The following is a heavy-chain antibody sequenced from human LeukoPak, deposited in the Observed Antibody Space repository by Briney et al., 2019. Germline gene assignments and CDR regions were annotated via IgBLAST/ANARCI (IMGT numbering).Heavy chain of an antibody. D-gene: IGHD6-6*01. CDR2: IRYDGSNK. CDR1: GFTFSNNG. J-gene: IGHJ4*02. V-gene: IGHV3-30*02. Sequence: GGSLRLSCAASGFTFSNNGMHWVRQAPGKGLEWVAFIRYDGSNKYYADSVRGRFTISRDNSKNTLYLQMNSLRAEDTAVYHCATRHSSSSGVDYWGQGTLVTVSS. CDR3: ATRHSSSSGVDY.